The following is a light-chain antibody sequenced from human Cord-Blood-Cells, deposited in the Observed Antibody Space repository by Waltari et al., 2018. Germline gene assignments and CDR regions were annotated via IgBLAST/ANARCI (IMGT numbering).Light chain of an antibody. V-gene: IGKV1-39*01. CDR1: QSISNY. CDR3: EQSDSTPWT. Sequence: DIQMTQSPSSLSASVGDRVTITCRASQSISNYLNWYQHKPGKAPKLLIYAASSLQSGVPSRFSASGSETDFTLTISSLQPEDFATYYCEQSDSTPWTFGQGTKVEIK. CDR2: AAS. J-gene: IGKJ1*01.